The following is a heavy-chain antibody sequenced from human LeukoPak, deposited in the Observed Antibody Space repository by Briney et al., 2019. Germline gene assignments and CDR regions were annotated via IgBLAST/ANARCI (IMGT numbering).Heavy chain of an antibody. V-gene: IGHV5-51*01. CDR3: ARPTGYYISPDAFDI. Sequence: GESLKISCKGSGYSFTSYWIGWVRQMPGKGLEWMGIIYPGDSDTRYSPSFQGQVTISADKSISTAYLQWSSLKASDTAMYYCARPTGYYISPDAFDIWGQGTMVTVSS. J-gene: IGHJ3*02. D-gene: IGHD3-9*01. CDR1: GYSFTSYW. CDR2: IYPGDSDT.